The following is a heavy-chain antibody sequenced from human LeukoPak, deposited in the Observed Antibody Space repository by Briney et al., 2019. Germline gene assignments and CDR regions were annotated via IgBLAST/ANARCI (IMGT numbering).Heavy chain of an antibody. D-gene: IGHD6-19*01. CDR1: GFTFSSYG. V-gene: IGHV3-30*18. CDR2: ISYDGSNK. J-gene: IGHJ4*02. Sequence: GRSLRLSCAASGFTFSSYGMHWVRRAPGKGLEWVAVISYDGSNKYYADSVKGRFTISRDNSKNTLYLQMNSLRAEDTAVYYCAKEGSGWSFDYWGQGTLVTVSS. CDR3: AKEGSGWSFDY.